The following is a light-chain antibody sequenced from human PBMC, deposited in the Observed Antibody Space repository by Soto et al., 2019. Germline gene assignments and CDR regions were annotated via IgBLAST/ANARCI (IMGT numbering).Light chain of an antibody. CDR1: QSVSSN. CDR3: QQYNNWPPST. CDR2: GAS. J-gene: IGKJ1*01. Sequence: EIVMTQSPATLSVSPGDRATLSCRASQSVSSNLAWYQQKPGQAPRLLIYGASTRATGIPARFSGSGSGTEFTLTISSLQSEDFAVYYCQQYNNWPPSTFGQGTKVDIK. V-gene: IGKV3-15*01.